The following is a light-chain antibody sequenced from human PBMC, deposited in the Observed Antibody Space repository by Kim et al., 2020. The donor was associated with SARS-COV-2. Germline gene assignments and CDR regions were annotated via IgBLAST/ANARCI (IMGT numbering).Light chain of an antibody. Sequence: PGKTARITCGGNNIGGKSMNWYQQKPGQAPVVVIYYDSDRPSGIPERFSGSNSGNTATLTISRAEAGDEADYYCQVWDSSSDLRVFGGGTKLTVL. V-gene: IGLV3-21*04. CDR3: QVWDSSSDLRV. J-gene: IGLJ3*02. CDR2: YDS. CDR1: NIGGKS.